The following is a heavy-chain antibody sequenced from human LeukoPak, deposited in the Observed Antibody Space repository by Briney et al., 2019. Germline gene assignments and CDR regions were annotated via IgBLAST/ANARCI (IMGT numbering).Heavy chain of an antibody. D-gene: IGHD6-19*01. CDR1: GYTFTSYD. CDR3: ASVPQVGWYKVGYFDY. V-gene: IGHV1-8*03. Sequence: ASVKVSCKASGYTFTSYDINWVRQATGQGLEWMGWMNPNSGNTGYAQKFQGRVTITRNTSISTAYMELSSLRSEDTAVYYCASVPQVGWYKVGYFDYWGQGTLVTVSS. CDR2: MNPNSGNT. J-gene: IGHJ4*02.